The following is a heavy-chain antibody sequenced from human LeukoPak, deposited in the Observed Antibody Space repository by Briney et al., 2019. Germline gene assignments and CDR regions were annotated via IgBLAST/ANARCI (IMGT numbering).Heavy chain of an antibody. CDR3: ARAKSITMARGPYFDY. J-gene: IGHJ4*02. V-gene: IGHV4-59*01. CDR2: IYYSGST. Sequence: SETLSLTCTVSGGSISSYYWSWIRQPPGKGLEWIGYIYYSGSTNYNPSLKSRVTISVDTSKNQFSLKLSSVTAADTAVYYCARAKSITMARGPYFDYWGQGTLVTVSS. D-gene: IGHD3-10*01. CDR1: GGSISSYY.